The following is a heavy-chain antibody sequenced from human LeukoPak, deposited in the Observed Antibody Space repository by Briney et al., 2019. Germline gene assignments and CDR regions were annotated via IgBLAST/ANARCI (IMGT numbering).Heavy chain of an antibody. Sequence: ASVKVSCKASGYTFTSYGISWVRQAPGQGLEWMGWISAYNGNTNYAQKLQGRVTMTTDTSTSTAYMELRSLRSDDTVVYYCARDSLASYYYDSSGDAFDIWGQGTMVTVSS. CDR2: ISAYNGNT. CDR1: GYTFTSYG. CDR3: ARDSLASYYYDSSGDAFDI. D-gene: IGHD3-22*01. J-gene: IGHJ3*02. V-gene: IGHV1-18*01.